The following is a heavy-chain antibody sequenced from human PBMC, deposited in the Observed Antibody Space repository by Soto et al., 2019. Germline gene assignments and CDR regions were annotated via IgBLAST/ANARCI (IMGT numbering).Heavy chain of an antibody. D-gene: IGHD4-17*01. Sequence: XGSLRLSCGASGFNFSTYAMSWVRQAPGKGLDWVSSISATGGNTYYADSVKGRFTISRDNSKDTLNLQMNSLGAEDTAIYYCAKVRLTTKGPFDSWGQGTLVTVSS. V-gene: IGHV3-23*01. CDR2: ISATGGNT. CDR1: GFNFSTYA. J-gene: IGHJ4*02. CDR3: AKVRLTTKGPFDS.